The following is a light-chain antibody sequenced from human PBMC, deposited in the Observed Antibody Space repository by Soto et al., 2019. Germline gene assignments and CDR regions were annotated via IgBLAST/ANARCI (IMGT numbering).Light chain of an antibody. CDR1: QSFSSSY. Sequence: EIVLTQSPGTLSLSPGERATLSCRASQSFSSSYLAWYQQKPGQAPRLLIYGASSRATGIPDRFSGSGSGTDFTLTISSLEPEDFAVYYCQRYGSALFTFGPGTKWIS. J-gene: IGKJ3*01. CDR2: GAS. CDR3: QRYGSALFT. V-gene: IGKV3-20*01.